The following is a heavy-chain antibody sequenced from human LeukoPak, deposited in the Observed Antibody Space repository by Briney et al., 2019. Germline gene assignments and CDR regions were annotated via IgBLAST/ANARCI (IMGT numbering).Heavy chain of an antibody. CDR2: IYYSGST. CDR1: GGSISSSSYY. Sequence: SETLSLTCTVSGGSISSSSYYWGWIRQPPGKGLEWIGGIYYSGSTYYNPSLKSRVTISVDTSKNQFSLKLSSVTAADTAVYYCARDTDRAVDEIGSVMDVWGKGTTVTVSS. D-gene: IGHD5-12*01. J-gene: IGHJ6*04. CDR3: ARDTDRAVDEIGSVMDV. V-gene: IGHV4-39*07.